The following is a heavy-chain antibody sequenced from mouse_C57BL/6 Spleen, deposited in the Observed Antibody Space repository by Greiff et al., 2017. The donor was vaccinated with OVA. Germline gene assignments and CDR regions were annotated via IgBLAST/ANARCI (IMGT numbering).Heavy chain of an antibody. CDR3: ARRGCGYYFFDY. J-gene: IGHJ2*01. CDR2: IDPSDSET. V-gene: IGHV1-52*01. D-gene: IGHD2-3*01. Sequence: QVQLKQSGAELVRPGSSVKLSCKASGYTFTSYWMHWVKQRPIQGLEWIGNIDPSDSETHYNQQFKDKATLTVDKSSSTAYMQLSSLTSEDSAVYYCARRGCGYYFFDYWGQGTTLTVSS. CDR1: GYTFTSYW.